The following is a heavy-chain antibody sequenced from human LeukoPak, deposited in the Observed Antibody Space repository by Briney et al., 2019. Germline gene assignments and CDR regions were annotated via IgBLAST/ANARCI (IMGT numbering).Heavy chain of an antibody. CDR1: GFSVSSNY. CDR2: IYRDGST. J-gene: IGHJ1*01. CDR3: ARGVPAVVLIPGAGDFQH. Sequence: GGSLRLSCAASGFSVSSNYMSWVRQAPGKGLEWVPVIYRDGSTYYADSVRGRFTISRDNSKNTVFLQMNSLRVEDTAVYYCARGVPAVVLIPGAGDFQHWGQGTLVTVSS. D-gene: IGHD3-22*01. V-gene: IGHV3-66*01.